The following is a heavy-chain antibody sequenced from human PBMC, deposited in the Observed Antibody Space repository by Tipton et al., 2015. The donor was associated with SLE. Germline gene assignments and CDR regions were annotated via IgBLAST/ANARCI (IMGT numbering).Heavy chain of an antibody. V-gene: IGHV4-59*01. D-gene: IGHD6-19*01. J-gene: IGHJ4*02. CDR1: GDSLSSSY. CDR2: LDDSGNT. CDR3: AKGSGWYKD. Sequence: TLSLTCIVSGDSLSSSYWSWIRQPPGKGLEWIGSLDDSGNTNYNPPPRSRVTMSIDTSKSQFSLKLSSVPAADTAVFYCAKGSGWYKDWGQGTLVTVSS.